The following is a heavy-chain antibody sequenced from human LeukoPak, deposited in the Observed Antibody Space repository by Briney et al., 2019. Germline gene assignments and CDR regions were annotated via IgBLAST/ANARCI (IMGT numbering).Heavy chain of an antibody. V-gene: IGHV3-33*01. CDR3: ARLTGDDDSGYYDY. Sequence: GGSLRLSCAASGFTFSGHGMQWVRQAPGKGLEWAAVIWNDGSKKYYADSVKGRFTISRDNSKNTLYLQMNSLRAEDTAVYYCARLTGDDDSGYYDYWGQGTLVTVSS. D-gene: IGHD3-22*01. CDR1: GFTFSGHG. J-gene: IGHJ4*02. CDR2: IWNDGSKK.